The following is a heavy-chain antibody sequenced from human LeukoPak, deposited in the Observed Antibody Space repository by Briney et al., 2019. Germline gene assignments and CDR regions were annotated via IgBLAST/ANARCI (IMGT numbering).Heavy chain of an antibody. CDR2: MYNSGST. CDR3: ARAIESSGDNGY. D-gene: IGHD4-17*01. Sequence: SETLSLTCTVSGGSISGSYWSWIRQPPGKGLEWIAYMYNSGSTNYNPSLKSRVTISIDTSKNQFSLKLSSLTAADTAIYYCARAIESSGDNGYWGRGILSTVSS. V-gene: IGHV4-59*01. CDR1: GGSISGSY. J-gene: IGHJ4*02.